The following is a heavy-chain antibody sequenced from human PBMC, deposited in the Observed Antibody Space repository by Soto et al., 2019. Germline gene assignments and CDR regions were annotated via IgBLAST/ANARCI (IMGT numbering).Heavy chain of an antibody. D-gene: IGHD3-10*01. CDR2: INGGNENT. CDR3: ARGDHSGSWRIDY. V-gene: IGHV1-3*01. CDR1: GYSFANHA. J-gene: IGHJ4*02. Sequence: QVQLVQSGAEVKMPGASAKVSCKASGYSFANHAIHWVRQAPGQRLEWLGVINGGNENTQFSQKFQGRVSFTRDTSANTASVELSGLSSEDTAVYYCARGDHSGSWRIDYWGQGTLVTVSS.